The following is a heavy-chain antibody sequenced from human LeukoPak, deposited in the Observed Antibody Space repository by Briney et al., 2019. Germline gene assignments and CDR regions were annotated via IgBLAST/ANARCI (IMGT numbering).Heavy chain of an antibody. V-gene: IGHV4-34*01. D-gene: IGHD5-18*01. CDR1: GGSFSGYY. Sequence: SETLSLTCAVYGGSFSGYYWSWIRQPPGKGLEWIGEINHSGSTNYNPSLKSRVTISVDTSKNQFSLKLSSVTAADTAVYYCARGPGYSYGYSKYNWFDPWGQGTLVTVSS. CDR2: INHSGST. CDR3: ARGPGYSYGYSKYNWFDP. J-gene: IGHJ5*02.